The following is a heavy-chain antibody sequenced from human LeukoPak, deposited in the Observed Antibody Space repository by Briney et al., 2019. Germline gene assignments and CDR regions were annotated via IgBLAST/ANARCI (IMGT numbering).Heavy chain of an antibody. D-gene: IGHD1-26*01. CDR3: ARGAKWAYYFDY. CDR1: GFPFSGYW. Sequence: GGSLRLSCAASGFPFSGYWMSWVRQAPGKGLEWVANIKQDGITKYYVDSVKGRFTISRDNAKDTLYLHMNSLTAEDTAVYYCARGAKWAYYFDYWGQGTLVTVSS. J-gene: IGHJ4*02. V-gene: IGHV3-7*01. CDR2: IKQDGITK.